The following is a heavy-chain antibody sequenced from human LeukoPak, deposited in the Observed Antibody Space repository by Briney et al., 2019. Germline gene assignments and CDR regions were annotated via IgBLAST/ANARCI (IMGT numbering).Heavy chain of an antibody. CDR2: IEEDGSEK. J-gene: IGHJ4*02. CDR1: GFMFSSHW. V-gene: IGHV3-7*01. Sequence: GGSLRLACAASGFMFSSHWMTWVRQAPGKGLEWVANIEEDGSEKYYVDSVKGRFTISRDNAKNSLYLQMNSLRAEDTAVYFCARVSEWNYDFDYWGQGALVTVSS. D-gene: IGHD1-7*01. CDR3: ARVSEWNYDFDY.